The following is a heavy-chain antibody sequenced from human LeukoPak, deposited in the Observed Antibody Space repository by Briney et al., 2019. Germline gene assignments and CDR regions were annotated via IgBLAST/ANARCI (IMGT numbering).Heavy chain of an antibody. CDR2: IYSGGST. J-gene: IGHJ4*02. Sequence: GGSLRLSCAASGFTFSDYSMNWVCQAPGKGLEWVSVIYSGGSTYYADSVKGRFTISRDNSKNTLYLQMNSLRAEDTAVYYCAREVGVGSAAGFDYWGQGTLVTVSS. V-gene: IGHV3-53*01. CDR1: GFTFSDYS. D-gene: IGHD6-13*01. CDR3: AREVGVGSAAGFDY.